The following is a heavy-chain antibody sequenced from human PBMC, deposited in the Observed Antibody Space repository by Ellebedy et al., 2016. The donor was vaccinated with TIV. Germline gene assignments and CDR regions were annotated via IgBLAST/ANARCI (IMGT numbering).Heavy chain of an antibody. D-gene: IGHD6-19*01. V-gene: IGHV5-51*01. CDR2: IYPGDSDT. Sequence: GESLKISCKGSGYSFISYWIGWVRQTPGKGLEWMGYIYPGDSDTIYSPSFQGQLTISVDKSNSTAYLPWTSLKSSDTAIYYCARGDRGSGWYWDKWGQGTLVTVSS. CDR3: ARGDRGSGWYWDK. CDR1: GYSFISYW. J-gene: IGHJ4*02.